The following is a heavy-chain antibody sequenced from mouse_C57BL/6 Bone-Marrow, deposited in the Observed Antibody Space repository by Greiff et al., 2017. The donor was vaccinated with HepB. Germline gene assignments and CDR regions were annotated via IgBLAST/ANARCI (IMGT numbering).Heavy chain of an antibody. Sequence: EVMLVESGGDLVKPGGSLKLSCAASGFTFSSYAMSWVRQTPEKRLEWVAYISSGGDYIYYADTVKGRFTISRDNARNTLYLQMSSLKSEDTAMYYCTRDPYYSNYDYWGQGTTLTVSS. CDR2: ISSGGDYI. V-gene: IGHV5-9-1*02. D-gene: IGHD2-5*01. J-gene: IGHJ2*01. CDR3: TRDPYYSNYDY. CDR1: GFTFSSYA.